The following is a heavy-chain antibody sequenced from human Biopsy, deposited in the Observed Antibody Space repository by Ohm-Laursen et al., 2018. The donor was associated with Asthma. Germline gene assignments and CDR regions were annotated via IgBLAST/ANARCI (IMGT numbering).Heavy chain of an antibody. CDR3: ARAVSSSSYWYFDL. J-gene: IGHJ2*01. V-gene: IGHV4-39*02. CDR2: IYYSGRT. D-gene: IGHD6-6*01. Sequence: PSDTLSLTWIVSGDAMSTSGSYWGWIRQSPGKGLEWIGSIYYSGRTYYNPSLESRVTISADTSKNHFSLKVTSVTAADTAVYYFARAVSSSSYWYFDLWGRGDLVTVSS. CDR1: GDAMSTSGSY.